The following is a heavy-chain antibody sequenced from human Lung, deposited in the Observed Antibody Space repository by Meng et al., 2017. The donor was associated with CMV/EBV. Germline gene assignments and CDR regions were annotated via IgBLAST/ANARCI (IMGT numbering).Heavy chain of an antibody. Sequence: QGQVRESGPDLVKPSEPRSLTCAVSGDSITNHNWWAWVRQPPGKGLEWIGEIPHRGSSAYNPSLKSRVSMSIDKSKNQFSLKLTSVTAADTAVYHCLRRSGGSVWGQGTLVTVSS. J-gene: IGHJ1*01. CDR1: GDSITNHNW. CDR3: LRRSGGSV. CDR2: IPHRGSS. V-gene: IGHV4-4*02. D-gene: IGHD3-10*01.